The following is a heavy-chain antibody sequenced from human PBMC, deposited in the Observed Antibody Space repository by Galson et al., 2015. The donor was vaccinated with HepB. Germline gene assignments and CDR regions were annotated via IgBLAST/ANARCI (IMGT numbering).Heavy chain of an antibody. CDR1: GFSLSELP. D-gene: IGHD1-26*01. CDR3: ATVAYSGTSSAY. CDR2: FIPQDGEA. Sequence: SVKVSCKVPGFSLSELPLHWVRQAPGKGLEWMGSFIPQDGEAIYSQKFQGRVTRTEDTSTDTAYMELSSLTSEDSAVYYCATVAYSGTSSAYWGQGTLVTVSS. J-gene: IGHJ4*02. V-gene: IGHV1-24*01.